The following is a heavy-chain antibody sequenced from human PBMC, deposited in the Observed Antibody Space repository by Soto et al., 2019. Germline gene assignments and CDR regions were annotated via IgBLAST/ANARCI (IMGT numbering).Heavy chain of an antibody. CDR3: SGGGWDPPPGY. D-gene: IGHD3-16*01. J-gene: IGHJ4*02. V-gene: IGHV3-11*01. Sequence: GGSLRLSCAVSGFTLSDHYMTWIRQAPGKGLEWISYISSTGTTMNYADSVKGRFTISRDNAKNSLYLQMNSLRAEDTAVYYWSGGGWDPPPGYWGQGTLVTVSS. CDR1: GFTLSDHY. CDR2: ISSTGTTM.